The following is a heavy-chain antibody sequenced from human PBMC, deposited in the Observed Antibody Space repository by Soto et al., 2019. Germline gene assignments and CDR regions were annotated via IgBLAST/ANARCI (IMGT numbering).Heavy chain of an antibody. V-gene: IGHV6-1*01. D-gene: IGHD3-10*01. CDR2: TYYKSKLNN. J-gene: IGHJ6*02. Sequence: PSQTLSLTFVISRESVSSNSAGWNWIRQSPSRGLEWLGRTYYKSKLNNDYALSVKSRITINPDTSKNQFSLHLYSVTPEDTAVYYCTGITWFRGMDVWGQGAPVTVSS. CDR3: TGITWFRGMDV. CDR1: RESVSSNSAG.